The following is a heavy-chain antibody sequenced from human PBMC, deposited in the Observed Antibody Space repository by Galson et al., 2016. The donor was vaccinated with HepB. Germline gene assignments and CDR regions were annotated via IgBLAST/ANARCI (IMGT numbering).Heavy chain of an antibody. D-gene: IGHD3-16*02. CDR2: IGGSGDNT. J-gene: IGHJ4*02. V-gene: IGHV3-23*01. CDR1: GFSFSTYA. CDR3: AKDLLSDYVWGSYRFQD. Sequence: SLRLSCAVSGFSFSTYAMSWVRQAPGKGLVWVSTIGGSGDNTYYADSVKGRFTSSRDNSINTLYPQMNSLGAEDTAVYYCAKDLLSDYVWGSYRFQDWGQGAPVTVSS.